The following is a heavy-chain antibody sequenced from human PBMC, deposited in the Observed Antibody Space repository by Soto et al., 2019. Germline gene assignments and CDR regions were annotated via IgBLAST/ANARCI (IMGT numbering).Heavy chain of an antibody. D-gene: IGHD1-1*01. CDR3: AGGWNYFDY. V-gene: IGHV3-30*03. J-gene: IGHJ4*02. Sequence: PGGSLRLSCAASGFNFRTYDMHWARQAPGKGLEWVALISYDGSSKYYADSVKGRLTISRDNSKNTLYLQWNSLRGEDTAVYYCAGGWNYFDYWGQGTLVTVSS. CDR1: GFNFRTYD. CDR2: ISYDGSSK.